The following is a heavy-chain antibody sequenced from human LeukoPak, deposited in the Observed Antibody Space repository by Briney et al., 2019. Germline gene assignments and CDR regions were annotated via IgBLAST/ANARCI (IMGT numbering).Heavy chain of an antibody. Sequence: GGSLRLSCAASGFTFSSYWMSWVRQAPGKGLEWVANIKQDGSEKYYVDSEKGRFTISRDNAKNSLYLQMNSLRAEDTAVYYCVRDRYDVLTGYNDAFDIWGHGTLVAVSS. D-gene: IGHD3-9*01. V-gene: IGHV3-7*01. CDR3: VRDRYDVLTGYNDAFDI. CDR1: GFTFSSYW. CDR2: IKQDGSEK. J-gene: IGHJ3*02.